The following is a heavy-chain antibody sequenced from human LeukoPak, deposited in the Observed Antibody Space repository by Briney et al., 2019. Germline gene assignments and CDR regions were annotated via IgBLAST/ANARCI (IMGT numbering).Heavy chain of an antibody. D-gene: IGHD2-21*02. CDR1: GYTFTSYA. Sequence: AASVKVSCKASGYTFTSYAMNWVRQAPGQGLEWMGWINTNTGNPTYAQGFTGRFVFSLDTSVSTAYLQISSLKAEDTAVYYCARGNCGGDCPLNYYYYGMDVWGQGTTVTVSS. CDR3: ARGNCGGDCPLNYYYYGMDV. CDR2: INTNTGNP. V-gene: IGHV7-4-1*02. J-gene: IGHJ6*02.